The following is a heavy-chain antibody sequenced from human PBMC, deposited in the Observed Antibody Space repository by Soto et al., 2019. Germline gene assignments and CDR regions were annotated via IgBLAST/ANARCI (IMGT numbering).Heavy chain of an antibody. D-gene: IGHD3-10*01. Sequence: EVQLLESGGGMVQPGGSLRLSCAASGFTFSNCAMAWVRQDPGKGLEWVSIIGGGAGRTYYADSVKGRFTISRDNSKNTLYLQMNSLIAEDTALYYCASPGSYYNERWRYFDYWGQGTLVTVYS. V-gene: IGHV3-23*01. CDR1: GFTFSNCA. CDR3: ASPGSYYNERWRYFDY. CDR2: IGGGAGRT. J-gene: IGHJ4*02.